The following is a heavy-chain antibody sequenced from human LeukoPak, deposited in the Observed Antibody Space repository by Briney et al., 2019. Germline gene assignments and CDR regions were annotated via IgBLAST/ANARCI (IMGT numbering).Heavy chain of an antibody. CDR3: ARKRITMVQGVNWFDP. CDR2: ISAYNGNT. Sequence: ASVKVSCKASGYTFTSYGVSWVRQAPGQGLEWMGWISAYNGNTNYAQKLQGRVTMTTDTSTSTAYMELRSLRSDDTAVYYCARKRITMVQGVNWFDPWGQGTLVTVSS. V-gene: IGHV1-18*01. D-gene: IGHD3-10*01. J-gene: IGHJ5*02. CDR1: GYTFTSYG.